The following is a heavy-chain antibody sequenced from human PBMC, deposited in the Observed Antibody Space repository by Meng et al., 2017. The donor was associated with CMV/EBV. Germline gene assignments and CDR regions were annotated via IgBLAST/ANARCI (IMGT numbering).Heavy chain of an antibody. CDR3: ARGPTIFGVVIIYYFDY. V-gene: IGHV1-2*02. J-gene: IGHJ4*02. CDR1: PFTGYY. Sequence: PFTGYYIHWVRQAPGQGLEWMGWINPNSGGTNYAQKFQGRVTMTRDTSISTAYMELSRLRSDDTAVYYCARGPTIFGVVIIYYFDYWGQGTLVTVSS. CDR2: INPNSGGT. D-gene: IGHD3-3*01.